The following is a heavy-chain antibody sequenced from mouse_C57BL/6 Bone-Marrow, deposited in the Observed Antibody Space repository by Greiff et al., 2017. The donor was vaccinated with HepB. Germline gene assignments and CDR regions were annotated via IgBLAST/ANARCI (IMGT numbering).Heavy chain of an antibody. Sequence: EVHLVESGGGLVKPGGSLKLSCAASGFTFSSYAMSWVRQTPEKRLEWVATISDGGSYTYYPDNVTGRFTISRDNAKNNLYLQMSHLKSEDTAMYYCARGGPTIVTTWYFDVWGTGTTVTVSS. J-gene: IGHJ1*03. CDR1: GFTFSSYA. CDR3: ARGGPTIVTTWYFDV. D-gene: IGHD2-5*01. V-gene: IGHV5-4*01. CDR2: ISDGGSYT.